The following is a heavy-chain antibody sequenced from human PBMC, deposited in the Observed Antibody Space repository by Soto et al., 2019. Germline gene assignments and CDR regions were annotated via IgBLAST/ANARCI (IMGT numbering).Heavy chain of an antibody. CDR1: GYTFTGYY. J-gene: IGHJ3*02. CDR2: INPNSGGI. D-gene: IGHD5-18*01. Sequence: ASVKVSCKASGYTFTGYYMHWVRQAPGQGLAWMGWINPNSGGINYAQKFQGWVTMTRDTSISTAYMELSRLRSDDTAVYYCARVNVGYSYGYAFDIWGHGTMVTVSS. CDR3: ARVNVGYSYGYAFDI. V-gene: IGHV1-2*04.